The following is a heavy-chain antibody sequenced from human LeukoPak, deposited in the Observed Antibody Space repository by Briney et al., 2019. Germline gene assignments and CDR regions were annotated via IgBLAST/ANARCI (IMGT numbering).Heavy chain of an antibody. Sequence: GGSLRFSCADSGITFSIYSMNWVRQAPGKGLEWVSSISSSSSYIYYADSVKGRFTISRDNAKNSLYLQMNSLRAEDTAVYYCARGTYYYDSSGYDFDYWGQGALVTVSS. D-gene: IGHD3-22*01. V-gene: IGHV3-21*01. CDR2: ISSSSSYI. J-gene: IGHJ4*02. CDR1: GITFSIYS. CDR3: ARGTYYYDSSGYDFDY.